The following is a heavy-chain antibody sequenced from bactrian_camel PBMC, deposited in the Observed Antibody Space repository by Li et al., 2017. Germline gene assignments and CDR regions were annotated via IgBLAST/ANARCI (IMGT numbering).Heavy chain of an antibody. CDR2: IDSNERT. J-gene: IGHJ6*01. V-gene: IGHV3S53*01. CDR1: GRIYSNYV. CDR3: AADTPYLSLGCGTWREDFAY. D-gene: IGHD2*01. Sequence: HVQLVESGGASAQAGGSLRLSCAASGRIYSNYVMGWFRQGPGKERRPVATIDSNERTVYTDSVKGRFTISFDNAENTLYLQMNSLEPEDTAVYTCAADTPYLSLGCGTWREDFAYWGQGTQVTVS.